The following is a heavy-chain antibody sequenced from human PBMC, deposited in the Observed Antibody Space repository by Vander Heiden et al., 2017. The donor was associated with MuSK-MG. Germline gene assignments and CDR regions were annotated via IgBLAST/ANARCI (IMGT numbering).Heavy chain of an antibody. J-gene: IGHJ4*02. CDR1: GFTFSSYA. Sequence: EVQLLESGGGLVQPGGSLRVSCAASGFTFSSYAMSWVRQAPGKGLEWVSAISGSGGSTYYADSVKGRFTISRDNSKNTLYLQMNSLRAEDTAVYYCAKDRGVYCSSISCYGGDYWGQGTLVTVSS. D-gene: IGHD2-2*01. CDR2: ISGSGGST. CDR3: AKDRGVYCSSISCYGGDY. V-gene: IGHV3-23*01.